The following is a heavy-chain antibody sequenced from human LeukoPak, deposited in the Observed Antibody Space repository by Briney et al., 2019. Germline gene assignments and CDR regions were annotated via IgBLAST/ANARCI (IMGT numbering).Heavy chain of an antibody. J-gene: IGHJ6*03. CDR3: ARSPSYYDILTGPYYYYMDV. CDR1: RFTFSSYG. Sequence: GGSLRLSCAASRFTFSSYGMHWVRQAPGKGLEWVAFIRYDGSNKYYADSVKGRFTISRDNSKNTLYLQMNSLRAEDTAVYYCARSPSYYDILTGPYYYYMDVWGKGTTVTISS. V-gene: IGHV3-30*02. CDR2: IRYDGSNK. D-gene: IGHD3-9*01.